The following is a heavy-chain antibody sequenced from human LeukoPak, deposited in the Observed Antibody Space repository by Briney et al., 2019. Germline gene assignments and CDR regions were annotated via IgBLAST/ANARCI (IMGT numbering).Heavy chain of an antibody. V-gene: IGHV4-34*01. CDR1: GGSFSGYY. J-gene: IGHJ1*01. CDR3: ARRLLGYCSGGSCYSGYFQH. CDR2: INHSGST. D-gene: IGHD2-15*01. Sequence: SETLSLTCAVYGGSFSGYYWSWIRQPPGKGLEWIGEINHSGSTNYNPSLKSRVTVSADTSKNLFSLKLSSVTAADTAVYYCARRLLGYCSGGSCYSGYFQHWGQGTLVTVSS.